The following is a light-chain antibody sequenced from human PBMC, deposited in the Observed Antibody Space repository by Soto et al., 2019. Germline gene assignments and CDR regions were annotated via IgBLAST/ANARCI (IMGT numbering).Light chain of an antibody. V-gene: IGKV3-15*01. CDR2: DTP. Sequence: VMGQFPATLSDPPGEGATVSCRASRGSGDSVAWHQHKPGQTPRLLIYDTPTTATGVPTLFSGSRAGAEFPPTINSLQSEDVAYYYHQPYNNWPLTFGGGTKVDIK. J-gene: IGKJ4*02. CDR3: QPYNNWPLT. CDR1: RGSGDS.